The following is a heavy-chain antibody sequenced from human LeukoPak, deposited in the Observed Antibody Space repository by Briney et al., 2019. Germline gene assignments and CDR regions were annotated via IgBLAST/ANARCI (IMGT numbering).Heavy chain of an antibody. D-gene: IGHD1-1*01. CDR3: ARKLTGTTYFDC. Sequence: GGSLRLSCAASGFTFSSYDMNWVRQAPGKGLEWVSYIHSSGGTIYYADSVKGRFTISRDSTKNSAYLRVNSLRAEDTALYYCARKLTGTTYFDCWGQGTLVTVSS. J-gene: IGHJ4*02. V-gene: IGHV3-48*03. CDR2: IHSSGGTI. CDR1: GFTFSSYD.